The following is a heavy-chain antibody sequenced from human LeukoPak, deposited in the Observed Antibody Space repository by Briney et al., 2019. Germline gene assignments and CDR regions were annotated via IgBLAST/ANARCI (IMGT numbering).Heavy chain of an antibody. D-gene: IGHD3-10*01. V-gene: IGHV3-23*01. Sequence: GGSLRLSCAASGFTFSSYAMSWVRQAPGKGLEWVSAISGSGGSTYYADSVKGRFTISRDNSKNTLYLQMNSLRAEDTAVYYCAKDFHAMVRGVIITSLSSFDYWGQGTLVTVSS. CDR3: AKDFHAMVRGVIITSLSSFDY. CDR1: GFTFSSYA. J-gene: IGHJ4*02. CDR2: ISGSGGST.